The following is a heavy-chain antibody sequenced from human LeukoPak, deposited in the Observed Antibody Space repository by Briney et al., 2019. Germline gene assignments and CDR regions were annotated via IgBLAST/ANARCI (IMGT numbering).Heavy chain of an antibody. Sequence: PGGSLRLSCAASGFTFSSYWMTWFGQAPGKGLEWVANINQDGIEKYYVDSVKGRFTLSRDNAKNSLYLQMNSLRAEDTAVYYCSCSNTNYWGQGTLVIVSS. CDR3: SCSNTNY. V-gene: IGHV3-7*01. CDR1: GFTFSSYW. D-gene: IGHD2-2*01. CDR2: INQDGIEK. J-gene: IGHJ4*02.